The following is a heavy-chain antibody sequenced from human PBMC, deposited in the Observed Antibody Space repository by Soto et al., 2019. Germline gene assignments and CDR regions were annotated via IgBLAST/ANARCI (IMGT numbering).Heavy chain of an antibody. D-gene: IGHD5-18*01. CDR1: GGTFSSYT. J-gene: IGHJ6*03. CDR2: IIPILGIA. V-gene: IGHV1-69*02. Sequence: SVKVSCKASGGTFSSYTISWVRQAPGQGLEWMGRIIPILGIANYAQKFQGRVTITADKSTSTAYMELSSLRSEDTAVYYCARGIWDTAMGTNYYYYYYMDVWGKGTTVTVS. CDR3: ARGIWDTAMGTNYYYYYYMDV.